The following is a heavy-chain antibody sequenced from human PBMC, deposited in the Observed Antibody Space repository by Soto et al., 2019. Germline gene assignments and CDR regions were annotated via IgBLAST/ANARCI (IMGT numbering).Heavy chain of an antibody. CDR2: IIPILGIA. J-gene: IGHJ5*02. CDR1: GGTFSSYT. V-gene: IGHV1-69*02. Sequence: GASVKVSCKASGGTFSSYTISWVRQAPGQGLEWMGRIIPILGIANYAQKFQGRVTITADKSTSTAYMELSSLRSEDTAVYYCAPLPGIAVAGTAWGQGTLVXVSS. CDR3: APLPGIAVAGTA. D-gene: IGHD6-19*01.